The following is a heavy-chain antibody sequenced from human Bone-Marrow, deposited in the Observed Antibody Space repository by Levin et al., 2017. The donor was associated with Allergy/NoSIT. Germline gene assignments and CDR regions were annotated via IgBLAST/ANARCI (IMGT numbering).Heavy chain of an antibody. J-gene: IGHJ4*02. CDR2: IYPGDSDT. V-gene: IGHV5-51*01. D-gene: IGHD3-22*01. CDR1: GSSFTNYW. CDR3: ARRGGDSSAYYLDY. Sequence: GGSLRLSCQGSGSSFTNYWISWVRQMPGKGLEWMGIIYPGDSDTRYSPSFQGHVTISVDYSIATAYLQWSSLKASDTAIYYCARRGGDSSAYYLDYWGQGTLVTVSS.